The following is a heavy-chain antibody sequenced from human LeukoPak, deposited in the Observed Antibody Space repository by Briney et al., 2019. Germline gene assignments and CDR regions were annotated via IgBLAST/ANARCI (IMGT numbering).Heavy chain of an antibody. CDR2: INHSGST. D-gene: IGHD6-6*01. J-gene: IGHJ4*02. Sequence: SETLSLTCAVYGGSFSGYYWSWIRQPPGKGLEWIGEINHSGSTNYNPSLRSRVTISVDTSKNQFSLKLSSVTAADTAVYYCARRYSSSLGQFDYWGQGTLVTVSS. CDR1: GGSFSGYY. CDR3: ARRYSSSLGQFDY. V-gene: IGHV4-34*01.